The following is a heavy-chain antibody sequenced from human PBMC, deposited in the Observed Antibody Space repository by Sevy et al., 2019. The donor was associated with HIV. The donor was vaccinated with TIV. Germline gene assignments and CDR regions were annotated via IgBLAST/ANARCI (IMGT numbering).Heavy chain of an antibody. D-gene: IGHD3-22*01. CDR2: LSGSGGRT. CDR3: AKDPPYYYDSSGYYPPDY. V-gene: IGHV3-23*01. Sequence: GWSLRLSCAASGFTFRSYAMSWVRQAPGTRLEWVSALSGSGGRTYYADCVKGRFTMSRDNSKNTLYLQMNSLRAEDTAVYYCAKDPPYYYDSSGYYPPDYWGQGTLVTVSS. CDR1: GFTFRSYA. J-gene: IGHJ4*02.